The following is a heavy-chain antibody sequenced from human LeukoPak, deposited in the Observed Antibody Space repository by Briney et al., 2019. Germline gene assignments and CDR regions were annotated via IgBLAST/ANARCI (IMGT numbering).Heavy chain of an antibody. CDR1: GFTFSSYA. V-gene: IGHV3-23*01. CDR2: ISGSGGST. CDR3: ARVLGYENAFDI. Sequence: PGGSLRLSCAASGFTFSSYAMSWVRQAPGKGLEWVSTISGSGGSTYYADSGKGRFTVSRDNSKNTLYLQMGSLRAEDMAVYYCARVLGYENAFDIWGQGTMVTVSS. J-gene: IGHJ3*02. D-gene: IGHD5-12*01.